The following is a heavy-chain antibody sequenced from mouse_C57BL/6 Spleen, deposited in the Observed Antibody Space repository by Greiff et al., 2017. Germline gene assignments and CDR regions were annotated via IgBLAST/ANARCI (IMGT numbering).Heavy chain of an antibody. CDR3: ARRGFTTGDYLDY. CDR1: GYAFSSSW. D-gene: IGHD1-1*01. J-gene: IGHJ2*01. Sequence: VQLQQSGPELVKPGASVKISCKASGYAFSSSWMNWVKPRPGTGLEWIGRIYPGDGDTNYNGKFKGKATLTADKSSSTAYMQLSSLTSKDSAVYFCARRGFTTGDYLDYWGQGTILTVSS. V-gene: IGHV1-82*01. CDR2: IYPGDGDT.